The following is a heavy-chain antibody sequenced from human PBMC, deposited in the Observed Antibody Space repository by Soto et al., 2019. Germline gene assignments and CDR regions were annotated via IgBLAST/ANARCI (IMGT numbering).Heavy chain of an antibody. CDR3: AKGSYDFWSGYYLTDDTASNYYFDY. D-gene: IGHD3-3*01. J-gene: IGHJ4*02. CDR1: GFTFSSYG. V-gene: IGHV3-30*18. Sequence: QVQLVESGGGVVQPGRSLRLSCAASGFTFSSYGMHWVRQAPGKGLEWVAVISYDGSNKYYADSVKGRFTISRDNSKNTLYLQMNSLRAEDTAVYYCAKGSYDFWSGYYLTDDTASNYYFDYWGQGTLVTVSS. CDR2: ISYDGSNK.